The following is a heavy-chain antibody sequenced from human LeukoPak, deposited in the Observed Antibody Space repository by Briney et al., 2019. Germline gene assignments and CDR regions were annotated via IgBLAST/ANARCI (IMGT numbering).Heavy chain of an antibody. D-gene: IGHD3-10*01. CDR2: ISSSSSYI. V-gene: IGHV3-21*01. CDR1: GFTFSSYS. Sequence: GGPLRLSCAASGFTFSSYSMNWLRQAPGKGLEWFSSISSSSSYIYYADSVKGPFTISRDYDENSLSLHMHTMRAEDAAVYYCARDLYYGSGSSSGMDVWGQASKLSVSS. J-gene: IGHJ6*02. CDR3: ARDLYYGSGSSSGMDV.